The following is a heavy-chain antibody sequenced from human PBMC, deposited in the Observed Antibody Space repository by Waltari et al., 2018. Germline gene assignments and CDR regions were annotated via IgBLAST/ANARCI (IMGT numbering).Heavy chain of an antibody. Sequence: QVQLVQSGAEVKKPGASVKVSCKVSGYTLTDLSMHWVRQAPGKGLEWMGGFDPEDGETIYAQKFQGRVTMTEDTSTDTAYMELSSLRSEDTAVYYCATVTYYYDSSGYYSFDYWGQGTLVTVSS. CDR1: GYTLTDLS. CDR3: ATVTYYYDSSGYYSFDY. V-gene: IGHV1-24*01. D-gene: IGHD3-22*01. J-gene: IGHJ4*02. CDR2: FDPEDGET.